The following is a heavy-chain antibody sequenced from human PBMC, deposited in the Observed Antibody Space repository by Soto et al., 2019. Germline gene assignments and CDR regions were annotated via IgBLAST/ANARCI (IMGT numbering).Heavy chain of an antibody. J-gene: IGHJ5*02. D-gene: IGHD3-9*01. CDR3: ATDPYYDILTGQVPFDP. V-gene: IGHV1-24*01. CDR1: GYALTELS. CDR2: FDPEDGEI. Sequence: ASVKVSCKVSGYALTELSMHWVRQTPGKGLEWMGGFDPEDGEIIYAQKFQGRVTMIEDTSIDTAYMELSSLRSEDTAVYYCATDPYYDILTGQVPFDPWGQGTLVTVSS.